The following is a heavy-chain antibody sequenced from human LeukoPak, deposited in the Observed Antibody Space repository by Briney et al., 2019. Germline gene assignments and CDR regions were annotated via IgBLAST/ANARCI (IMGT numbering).Heavy chain of an antibody. CDR3: ARDRSEIRWFGENPYYGAFDI. CDR2: IYHSGST. J-gene: IGHJ3*02. Sequence: SETLSLTCTVSGYSISSGYYWGWIRQPPGKGLEWIGSIYHSGSTYCNPSLKSRVTISVDTSKNHFSLKLSSVTAADTAVYYCARDRSEIRWFGENPYYGAFDIWGQGTMVTVSS. D-gene: IGHD3-10*01. V-gene: IGHV4-38-2*02. CDR1: GYSISSGYY.